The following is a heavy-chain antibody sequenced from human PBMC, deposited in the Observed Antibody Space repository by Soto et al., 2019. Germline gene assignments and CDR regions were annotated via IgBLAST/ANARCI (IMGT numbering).Heavy chain of an antibody. D-gene: IGHD3-16*01. Sequence: QVQLVQSGAEVKNPGASVKVSCKASGYRFTSYGIAWVRQAPGQGLEWMGWINAYNGNTNYAQNLQGRVTLTTDTSTSTAYMELRSLRSNDTAVYYCAMVDVYVTPSPQDVWGQGTTVTVSS. CDR3: AMVDVYVTPSPQDV. CDR1: GYRFTSYG. V-gene: IGHV1-18*01. J-gene: IGHJ6*02. CDR2: INAYNGNT.